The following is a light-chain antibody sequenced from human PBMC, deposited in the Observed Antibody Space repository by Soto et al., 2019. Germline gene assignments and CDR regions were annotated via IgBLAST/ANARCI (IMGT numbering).Light chain of an antibody. Sequence: EIVLTQSPGTLSLSPGERATLSCRASQSVSSSYLAWYQQKPGQAPRLLFYGASRRATGIPDRFSGSGSGTDFTLPISRLEPEDFAVYSCQQHGSSPPTFGQGTKVELQ. CDR3: QQHGSSPPT. V-gene: IGKV3-20*01. J-gene: IGKJ1*01. CDR2: GAS. CDR1: QSVSSSY.